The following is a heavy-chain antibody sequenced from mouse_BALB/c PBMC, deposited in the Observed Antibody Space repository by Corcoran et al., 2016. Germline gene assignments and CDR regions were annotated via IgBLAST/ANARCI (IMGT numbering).Heavy chain of an antibody. CDR3: ARRATTATAWFAY. D-gene: IGHD1-2*01. J-gene: IGHJ3*01. CDR2: INTYTGEP. CDR1: GYTFTNYG. V-gene: IGHV9-3-1*01. Sequence: QIQLVQSGPELKKPGDTVKISCKASGYTFTNYGMNWVKQAPGKGLKWMGWINTYTGEPTYADDFKGRFAFSLETSASTAYLQINNLKNEDTATYFCARRATTATAWFAYWGQGTLVTVSA.